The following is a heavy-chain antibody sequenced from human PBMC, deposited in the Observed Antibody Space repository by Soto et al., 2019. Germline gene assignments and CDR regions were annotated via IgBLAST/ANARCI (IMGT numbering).Heavy chain of an antibody. J-gene: IGHJ4*02. CDR1: GYTFSNYG. CDR3: APDINWNVDY. V-gene: IGHV1-18*01. D-gene: IGHD1-1*01. CDR2: VNVNDGRT. Sequence: QVHLVQSGTEVKKPGASVKVSCKTSGYTFSNYGISWVRQAPGQGLEGVGWVNVNDGRTTYAQNLQDRVTVSTDTSTSTAFMELRSLRADDTAVYDCAPDINWNVDYWGQGTLVTVPS.